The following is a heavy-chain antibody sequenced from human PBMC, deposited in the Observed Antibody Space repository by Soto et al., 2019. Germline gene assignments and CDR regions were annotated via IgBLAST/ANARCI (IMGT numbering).Heavy chain of an antibody. J-gene: IGHJ6*02. CDR2: ISGSGGIT. Sequence: EVQLLESGGGLVQPGGSLRLSCAVSGLTFSYFAMSWVRQAPGKGLEWVSAISGSGGITHYADSVKGRFTISRDNSKNTLFLQMNSLRAEDTAVYYCALLGRSGSGRPYYYGMDVWGQGTTVTVSS. V-gene: IGHV3-23*01. D-gene: IGHD3-10*01. CDR3: ALLGRSGSGRPYYYGMDV. CDR1: GLTFSYFA.